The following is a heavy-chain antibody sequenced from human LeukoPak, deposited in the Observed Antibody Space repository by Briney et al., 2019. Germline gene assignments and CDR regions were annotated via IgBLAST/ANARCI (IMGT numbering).Heavy chain of an antibody. V-gene: IGHV3-23*01. J-gene: IGHJ5*02. CDR2: ISGTGSST. Sequence: GGSLRLSCEASGFTFGNYATNWVRQAPGKGLEWVSTISGTGSSTYYADSAKGRFTISRDNSKDTLFLQLNSLTAADTAMYFCAKASVAIPQYCNSWGQGTLVTVSS. CDR1: GFTFGNYA. D-gene: IGHD2-2*02. CDR3: AKASVAIPQYCNS.